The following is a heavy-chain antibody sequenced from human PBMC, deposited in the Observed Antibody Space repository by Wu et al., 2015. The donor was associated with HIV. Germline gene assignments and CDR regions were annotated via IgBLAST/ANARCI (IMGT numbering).Heavy chain of an antibody. J-gene: IGHJ6*02. CDR2: ISAYNGNT. CDR1: GYTFTSYG. Sequence: QVQLVQSGAEVKKPGASVKVSCKASGYTFTSYGISWVRQAPGQGLEWMGWISAYNGNTNYAQKLQGRVTMTTDTSTSTAYMELRSLRSDDTAVYYCARDRATLWFGELFDYYYYGTGRRGAKGPRSPVSS. V-gene: IGHV1-18*01. CDR3: ARDRATLWFGELFDYYYYGTGRR. D-gene: IGHD3-10*01.